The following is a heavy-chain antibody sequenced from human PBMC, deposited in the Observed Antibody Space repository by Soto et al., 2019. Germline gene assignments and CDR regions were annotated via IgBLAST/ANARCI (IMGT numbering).Heavy chain of an antibody. CDR3: ARDPGSGLYHY. CDR1: GFTFSSYS. V-gene: IGHV3-48*01. J-gene: IGHJ4*02. Sequence: LSLTCAASGFTFSSYSMNWVRQAPGKGLEWVSYISSSSSTIYYADSVKGRFTISRDNAKNSLYLQMNSLRAEDTAVYYCARDPGSGLYHYWGQGTLVTVSS. D-gene: IGHD6-19*01. CDR2: ISSSSSTI.